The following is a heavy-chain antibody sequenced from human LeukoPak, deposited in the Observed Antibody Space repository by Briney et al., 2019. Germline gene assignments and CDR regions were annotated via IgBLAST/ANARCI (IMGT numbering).Heavy chain of an antibody. V-gene: IGHV3-66*02. CDR1: GFTLSSNY. D-gene: IGHD6-13*01. J-gene: IGHJ6*02. CDR3: ARDMLAAAYYYGMDV. CDR2: IYSGGST. Sequence: GGSLRLSCAASGFTLSSNYMSWVRQAPGKGLEWVSVIYSGGSTYYTDSVKGRFTISRDNSKNTLYLQMNSLRAEDTAVYYCARDMLAAAYYYGMDVWGQGTTVTVSS.